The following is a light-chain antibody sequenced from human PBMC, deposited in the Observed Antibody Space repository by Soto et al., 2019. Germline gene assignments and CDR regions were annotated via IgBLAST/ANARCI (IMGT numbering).Light chain of an antibody. Sequence: DIQMTQSPSSLSASVGDRLTITCRASQVITNDLGWYQQKPGKAPKRLIYGASTLQSGVPSRFSGSGSGTEFTLTISSLQPEDFATYYCQQSHSAPPTFGQGTKVDIK. CDR1: QVITND. CDR3: QQSHSAPPT. J-gene: IGKJ1*01. V-gene: IGKV1-17*01. CDR2: GAS.